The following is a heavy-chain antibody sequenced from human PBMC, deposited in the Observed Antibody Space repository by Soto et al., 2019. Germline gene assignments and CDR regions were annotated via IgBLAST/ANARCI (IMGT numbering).Heavy chain of an antibody. CDR1: GYTLTELS. D-gene: IGHD2-15*01. V-gene: IGHV1-24*01. Sequence: GASVKVSCKVSGYTLTELSMHWVRQAPGKGLEWMGGFDPEDGETIYAQKFQGRVTMTTDTSTSTAYMELRSLRSDDTAVYYCARTGWHMVAARNYYYYMDVWGKGTTVTVS. CDR2: FDPEDGET. J-gene: IGHJ6*03. CDR3: ARTGWHMVAARNYYYYMDV.